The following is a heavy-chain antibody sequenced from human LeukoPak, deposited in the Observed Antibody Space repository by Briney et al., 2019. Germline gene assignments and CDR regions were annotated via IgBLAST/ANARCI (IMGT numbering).Heavy chain of an antibody. CDR1: GDTFSSYW. CDR2: INCDGSDT. J-gene: IGHJ4*02. D-gene: IGHD3-16*01. CDR3: ASLGILDY. Sequence: SGGSLTLSCRVSGDTFSSYWMHWVRQPPGKGLVWVSHINCDGSDTLYADSVRRRFTISRDNEEHTLFLQMNSLRADDTSVYYCASLGILDYWGPGTLVTVSS. V-gene: IGHV3-74*01.